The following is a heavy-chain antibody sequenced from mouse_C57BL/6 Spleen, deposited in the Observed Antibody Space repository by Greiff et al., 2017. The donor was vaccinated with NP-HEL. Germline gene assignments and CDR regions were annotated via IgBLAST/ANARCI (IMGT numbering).Heavy chain of an antibody. CDR3: ARNDGYYEGYFDV. J-gene: IGHJ1*03. CDR2: IYWDDDK. Sequence: QVQLKESGPGILQSSQTLSLTCSFSGFSLSTSGMGVSWIRQPSGKGLEWLAHIYWDDDKRYNPSLKSRLTISKDTSRNQVFLKITSVDTADTATYYCARNDGYYEGYFDVWGTGTTVTVSS. D-gene: IGHD2-3*01. CDR1: GFSLSTSGMG. V-gene: IGHV8-12*01.